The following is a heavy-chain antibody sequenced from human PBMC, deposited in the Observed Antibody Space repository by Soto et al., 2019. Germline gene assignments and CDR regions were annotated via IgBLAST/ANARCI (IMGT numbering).Heavy chain of an antibody. CDR2: INAGNGNT. V-gene: IGHV1-3*01. D-gene: IGHD2-21*02. CDR3: ARSIVVVTARDY. J-gene: IGHJ4*02. Sequence: ASVKVSCKASGDTFTSYARQWVRQAPGQRLEWMGWINAGNGNTKYSQKFQGRVTITRDTSASTAYMELSSLRSEDTAVYYCARSIVVVTARDYWCQGTLVTVS. CDR1: GDTFTSYA.